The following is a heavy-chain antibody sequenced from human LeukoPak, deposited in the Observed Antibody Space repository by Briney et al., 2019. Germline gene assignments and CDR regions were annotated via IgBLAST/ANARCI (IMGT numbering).Heavy chain of an antibody. CDR2: INAGNGNT. D-gene: IGHD6-13*01. CDR1: GYTFTSYA. J-gene: IGHJ4*02. Sequence: ASVKVSCKASGYTFTSYAMHWVRQAPGQRLEWMGWINAGNGNTKYSQKFQGRVTITRDTSASTAYMELSSLRSEDTAVNYCARGRNSSKVFDYWGQGTLVTVSS. V-gene: IGHV1-3*01. CDR3: ARGRNSSKVFDY.